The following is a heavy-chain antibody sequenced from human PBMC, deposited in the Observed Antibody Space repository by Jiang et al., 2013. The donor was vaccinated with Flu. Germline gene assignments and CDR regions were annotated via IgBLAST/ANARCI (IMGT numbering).Heavy chain of an antibody. CDR1: GFSLSTSGMC. J-gene: IGHJ6*02. CDR3: ARILYSTDYYYYYGMDV. V-gene: IGHV2-70*01. Sequence: KPTQTLTLTCTFSGFSLSTSGMCVSWIRQPPGKALEWLALIDWDDDKYYSTSLKTRLTISKDTSKNQVVLTMTNMDPVDTATYYCARILYSTDYYYYYGMDVWGQGTTVTVSS. D-gene: IGHD4-11*01. CDR2: IDWDDDK.